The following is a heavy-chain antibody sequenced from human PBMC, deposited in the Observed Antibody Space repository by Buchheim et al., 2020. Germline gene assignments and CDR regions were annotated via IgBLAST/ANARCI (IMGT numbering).Heavy chain of an antibody. CDR1: GFTFSDYY. D-gene: IGHD6-19*01. Sequence: QVQLVESGGGLVKPGGSLRLSCAASGFTFSDYYMSWIRQAPGKGLEWVSYIGSSSSNKNYEDPGKGSLTITRTNAKNSLYLKMNSLRAEDTAVYYCARDNRAVAGTFVDYWGQGTL. CDR2: IGSSSSNK. J-gene: IGHJ4*02. V-gene: IGHV3-11*06. CDR3: ARDNRAVAGTFVDY.